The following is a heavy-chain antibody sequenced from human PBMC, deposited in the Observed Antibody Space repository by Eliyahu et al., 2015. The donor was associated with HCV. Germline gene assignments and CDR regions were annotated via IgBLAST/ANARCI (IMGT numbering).Heavy chain of an antibody. J-gene: IGHJ5*02. CDR1: GFTFDDXA. Sequence: EVQLVESGXGLVQPGRSLRXSXAASGFTFDDXAMHWVRQAPGKGLEWVSGISWNSGDIGYADSVKGRFTISRDNAKNSLYLQMNSLRAEDTALYYCAKTGGYSSGWYGSWFDPWGQGTLVTVSS. V-gene: IGHV3-9*01. CDR3: AKTGGYSSGWYGSWFDP. CDR2: ISWNSGDI. D-gene: IGHD6-19*01.